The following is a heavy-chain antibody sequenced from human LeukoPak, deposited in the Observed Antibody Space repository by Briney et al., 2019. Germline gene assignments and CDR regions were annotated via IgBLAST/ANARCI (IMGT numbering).Heavy chain of an antibody. V-gene: IGHV4-61*02. D-gene: IGHD1-26*01. Sequence: SETLSLTCTVSGGSISSGSYYWSWIRQPAGKGLEWIGRIYTGGSTNYNPSLKSRVTISVDTSKNQFSLNLNSVTAADTAVYYCARLGLSESYYYWGQGTLVTVYS. CDR3: ARLGLSESYYY. CDR1: GGSISSGSYY. J-gene: IGHJ4*02. CDR2: IYTGGST.